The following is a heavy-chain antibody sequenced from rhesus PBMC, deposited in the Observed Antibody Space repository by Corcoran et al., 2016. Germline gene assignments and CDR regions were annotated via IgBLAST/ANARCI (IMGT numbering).Heavy chain of an antibody. V-gene: IGHV4-99*01. CDR1: GYSISCGYY. CDR3: ARRRQLASFDY. J-gene: IGHJ4*01. D-gene: IGHD6-25*01. Sequence: QVQLQESGPGLVKPSETLSLTCAVSGYSISCGYYWGWIRQPPGKGLEYIGYISGSSGSTYYNPSLKSRVTISKDTSKNQFSLKLSSGTAADTAVYYCARRRQLASFDYWGQGVLVTVSS. CDR2: ISGSSGST.